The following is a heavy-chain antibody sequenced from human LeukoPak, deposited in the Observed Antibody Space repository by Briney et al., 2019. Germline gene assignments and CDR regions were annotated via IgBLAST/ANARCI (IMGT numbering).Heavy chain of an antibody. Sequence: PGGSLRLSCAASGFTFSYYYMTWIRQAPGRGLEWISYINGSSSDTNYADSVRGRFTISRDNAKNSLYLLMNSLRVEDTAVYYCARRGTTYCTVDSCHPNWFDPWGQGTLVTVSS. D-gene: IGHD2-15*01. J-gene: IGHJ5*02. CDR3: ARRGTTYCTVDSCHPNWFDP. CDR2: INGSSSDT. V-gene: IGHV3-11*03. CDR1: GFTFSYYY.